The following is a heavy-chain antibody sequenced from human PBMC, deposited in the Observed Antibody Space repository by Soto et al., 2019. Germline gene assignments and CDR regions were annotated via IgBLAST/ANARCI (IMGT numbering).Heavy chain of an antibody. Sequence: PGGSLRLSCAASGFTLSYHWMHWVRQAPGKGLVWVSRIKSSSSYIYYADSVKGRFTISRDNAKNSLYLQMNSLRAEDTAVYYCARDQNYYDSSGYSDYWGQGTLVTVSS. CDR2: IKSSSSYI. CDR3: ARDQNYYDSSGYSDY. CDR1: GFTLSYHW. V-gene: IGHV3-21*01. J-gene: IGHJ4*02. D-gene: IGHD3-22*01.